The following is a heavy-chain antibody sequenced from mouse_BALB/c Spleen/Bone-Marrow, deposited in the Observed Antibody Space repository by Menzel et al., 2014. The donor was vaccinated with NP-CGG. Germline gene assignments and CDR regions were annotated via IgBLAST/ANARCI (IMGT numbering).Heavy chain of an antibody. CDR1: GFTFSSYG. CDR2: ISSGGTYT. J-gene: IGHJ1*01. Sequence: DVMLVESGGDLVKPGGSLKLSCAASGFTFSSYGMSWVRQTPDKGLEWVATISSGGTYTFYPDSVKGRFTISRDNAKNPLYLQMSSLKSEHTAMYYCTRQGSDGYDSREDWYFDVWGAGTTVTISS. D-gene: IGHD1-1*01. CDR3: TRQGSDGYDSREDWYFDV. V-gene: IGHV5-6*02.